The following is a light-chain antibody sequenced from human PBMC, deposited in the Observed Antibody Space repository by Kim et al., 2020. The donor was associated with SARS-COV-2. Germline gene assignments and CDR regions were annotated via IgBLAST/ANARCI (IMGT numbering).Light chain of an antibody. J-gene: IGKJ1*01. CDR1: QSVNGRF. Sequence: ELVLTQSPGTLSLSPGEGATLSCSASQSVNGRFLAWYQQKPGQAPRLLIYGASTRATGIPDRFSGSGSGTDFTLTISRLEPEDFAMYYCQQYDSSAWTFGQGTKVDIK. V-gene: IGKV3-20*01. CDR2: GAS. CDR3: QQYDSSAWT.